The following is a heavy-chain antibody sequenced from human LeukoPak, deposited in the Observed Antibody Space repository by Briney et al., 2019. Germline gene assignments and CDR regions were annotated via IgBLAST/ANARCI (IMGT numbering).Heavy chain of an antibody. CDR2: IYYSGST. CDR3: ARIRGYSSSRFDY. J-gene: IGHJ4*02. Sequence: PSETLSLTCTISGGSISSSSYYWGWIRQPPGKGLEWIGYIYYSGSTNYNPSLKSRVTISVDTSKNQFSLKLSSVTAADTAVYYCARIRGYSSSRFDYWGQGTLVTVSS. V-gene: IGHV4-61*05. CDR1: GGSISSSSYY. D-gene: IGHD6-13*01.